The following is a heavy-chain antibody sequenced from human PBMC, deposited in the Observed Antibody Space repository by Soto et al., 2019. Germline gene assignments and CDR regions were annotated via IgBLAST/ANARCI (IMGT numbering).Heavy chain of an antibody. Sequence: QVQLVESGGGVVQPGRSLRLSCAASGFTFSSYGMHWVRQAPGKGLEWVAVISYDGSNKYYGDSVKGRFTISRDNSKNTLYLQMISLRAEYTAVYYCAKDGTYSSSWYFGYGMDVWCQGTTVTVSS. D-gene: IGHD6-13*01. CDR1: GFTFSSYG. V-gene: IGHV3-30*18. CDR2: ISYDGSNK. CDR3: AKDGTYSSSWYFGYGMDV. J-gene: IGHJ6*02.